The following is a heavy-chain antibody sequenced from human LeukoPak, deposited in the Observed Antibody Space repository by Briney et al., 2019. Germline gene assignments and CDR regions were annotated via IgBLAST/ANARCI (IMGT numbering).Heavy chain of an antibody. D-gene: IGHD2-2*01. CDR3: AREWGYCSSTSCYRLYYFDY. Sequence: GGSLRLSCAASGFTFSSYWMSWVRRAPGKGPEWVANIKQDGSEKYYVDSVKGRFTISRDNAKNSLYLQMSSLRAEDTAVYYCAREWGYCSSTSCYRLYYFDYWGQGTLVTVSS. CDR1: GFTFSSYW. CDR2: IKQDGSEK. J-gene: IGHJ4*02. V-gene: IGHV3-7*01.